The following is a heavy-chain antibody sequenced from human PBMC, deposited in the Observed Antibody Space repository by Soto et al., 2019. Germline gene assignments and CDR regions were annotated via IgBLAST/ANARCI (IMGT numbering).Heavy chain of an antibody. D-gene: IGHD2-21*02. Sequence: ASVKVSCKASGYTFTSYAMHWVRQAPGQWLEWMGWINAGNGNTKYSQKFQGRVTITRDTSASTAYMELSSLRSEDTAVYYCARSIVVVTALDYWGQGTLVTVS. V-gene: IGHV1-3*01. CDR1: GYTFTSYA. J-gene: IGHJ4*02. CDR2: INAGNGNT. CDR3: ARSIVVVTALDY.